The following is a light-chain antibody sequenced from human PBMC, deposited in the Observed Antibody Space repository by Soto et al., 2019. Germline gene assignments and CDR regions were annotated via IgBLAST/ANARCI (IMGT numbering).Light chain of an antibody. V-gene: IGKV1-5*03. CDR3: QDYNSWT. CDR2: KAS. CDR1: QSISTW. Sequence: DIQMTQSPSTLSASVGGRVTITCRASQSISTWLSWYQQKPGKAPKVLIYKASNLQSGVSSRFSGSGSGTEFTLTISSLQPDDFATYYCQDYNSWTFGQGTKVDIK. J-gene: IGKJ1*01.